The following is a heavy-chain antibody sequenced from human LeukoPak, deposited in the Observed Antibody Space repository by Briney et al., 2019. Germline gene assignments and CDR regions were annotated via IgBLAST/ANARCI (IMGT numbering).Heavy chain of an antibody. J-gene: IGHJ4*02. V-gene: IGHV4-59*01. CDR1: GGSISSYY. CDR3: AREGSRDFWSGPVYYFDY. CDR2: IHYSGST. Sequence: SETLSLTCTVSGGSISSYYWSWIRQPPGKGLEWIGYIHYSGSTYYNPSLTSRVTISIDTSKNQFSLRLSSVTAADTAVYYCAREGSRDFWSGPVYYFDYWGQGTLVTVSS. D-gene: IGHD3-3*01.